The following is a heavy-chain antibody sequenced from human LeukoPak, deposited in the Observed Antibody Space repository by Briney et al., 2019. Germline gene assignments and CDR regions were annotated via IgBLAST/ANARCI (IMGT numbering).Heavy chain of an antibody. V-gene: IGHV3-30*18. D-gene: IGHD3-16*01. Sequence: GGSLRLSCAASGFTFSTYGMHWVRQAPDKGLEWLVVISYDGRNRYYAESVKGRFTISRDNSKNTLYLQMDSLRTEDTAVYYCAKDFGGKNLAEYFQNWGQGTLVTVSS. J-gene: IGHJ1*01. CDR2: ISYDGRNR. CDR3: AKDFGGKNLAEYFQN. CDR1: GFTFSTYG.